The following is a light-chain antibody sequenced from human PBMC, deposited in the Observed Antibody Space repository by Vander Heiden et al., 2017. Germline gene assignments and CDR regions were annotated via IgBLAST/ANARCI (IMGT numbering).Light chain of an antibody. V-gene: IGLV3-1*01. Sequence: SYELTQPPSVSVSPGQTAGITCPGDKLGKKSACWYRQKSGQAPVLVITQSSKRPSGIPERFSGSNSGNTATLTISGTQAMDEADYYCQACDSGTGVFGTGTRVTVL. CDR2: QSS. CDR3: QACDSGTGV. J-gene: IGLJ1*01. CDR1: KLGKKS.